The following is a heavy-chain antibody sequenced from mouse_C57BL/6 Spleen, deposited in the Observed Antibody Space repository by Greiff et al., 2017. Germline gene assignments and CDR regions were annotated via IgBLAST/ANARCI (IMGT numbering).Heavy chain of an antibody. Sequence: GPELVKPGASVKISCKASGYAFSSSWMNWVKQRPGKGLEWIGRIYPGDGGTNYNGKFKGKAPLTADPSSSTAYMQLSSLTSEDSAVYVGERGGSYVGDMDVWGTGTSVTVSS. V-gene: IGHV1-82*01. CDR2: IYPGDGGT. CDR3: ERGGSYVGDMDV. CDR1: GYAFSSSW. J-gene: IGHJ1*03. D-gene: IGHD1-1*02.